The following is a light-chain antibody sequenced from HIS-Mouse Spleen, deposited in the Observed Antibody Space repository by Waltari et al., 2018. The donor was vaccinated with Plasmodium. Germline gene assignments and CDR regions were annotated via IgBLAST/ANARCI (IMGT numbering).Light chain of an antibody. Sequence: SYELTQPPSVSVSPGQTARTTCPGEALPKQYAYWYQQKPGQAPLRVIYKDSERPSGIPERFSGSSSGTTVTLTISGVQAEDEADYYCQSADSSGTPNWVFGGGTKLTVL. V-gene: IGLV3-25*03. CDR3: QSADSSGTPNWV. CDR2: KDS. J-gene: IGLJ3*02. CDR1: ALPKQY.